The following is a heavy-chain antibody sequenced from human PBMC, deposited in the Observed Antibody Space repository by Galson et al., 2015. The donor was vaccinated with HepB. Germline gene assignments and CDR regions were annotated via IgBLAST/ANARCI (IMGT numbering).Heavy chain of an antibody. CDR2: FDPEEGET. D-gene: IGHD1-1*01. V-gene: IGHV1-24*01. CDR3: TTGIGTYYFDH. Sequence: SVKVSCKVYGYFLSKISIHWVRHVPGKGLEWMGGFDPEEGETIYPQKFQGRVTMTEDISTDTAYMELSSLRSEDTAVYHCTTGIGTYYFDHWGQGTLVTVSS. CDR1: GYFLSKIS. J-gene: IGHJ4*02.